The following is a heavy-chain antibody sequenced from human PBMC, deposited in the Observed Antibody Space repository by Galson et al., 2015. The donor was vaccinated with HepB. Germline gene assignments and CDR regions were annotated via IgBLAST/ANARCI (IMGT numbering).Heavy chain of an antibody. V-gene: IGHV3-48*03. CDR3: AKANYGNYYYGLDV. Sequence: SLRLSCAASGFTFSSYEMNWVRQAPGKGLEWVSYISSSGSTKYYADSVRGRFTISRDNAKNSLYLQMNSLRAEDTAIYYCAKANYGNYYYGLDVWVQGTTFTVPS. D-gene: IGHD4-17*01. CDR1: GFTFSSYE. J-gene: IGHJ6*02. CDR2: ISSSGSTK.